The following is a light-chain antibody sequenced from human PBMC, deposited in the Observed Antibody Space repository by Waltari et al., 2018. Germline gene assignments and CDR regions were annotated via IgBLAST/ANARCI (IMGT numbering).Light chain of an antibody. CDR1: SGHTSNL. J-gene: IGLJ3*02. CDR3: QTGGHGTWV. CDR2: INSDGSH. Sequence: QLVLTQSPSASASLGAPVKLPCTLDSGHTSNLIASLQQHPQKGPRFLMKINSDGSHSKGDEIPDRFSGSSSGAERYLTISSLQSEDEADYYCQTGGHGTWVFGGGTKLTVL. V-gene: IGLV4-69*01.